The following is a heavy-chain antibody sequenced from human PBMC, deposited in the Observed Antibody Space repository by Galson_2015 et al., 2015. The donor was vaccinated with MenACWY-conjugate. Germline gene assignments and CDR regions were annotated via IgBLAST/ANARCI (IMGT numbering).Heavy chain of an antibody. J-gene: IGHJ4*02. CDR2: ISSSSSYI. D-gene: IGHD3-10*02. V-gene: IGHV3-21*01. CDR3: ARDPGTIIKFHFDH. CDR1: GVPFSDYS. Sequence: SLRLSCAASGVPFSDYSMNWVRQAPGKGLEWVSFISSSSSYIYYADLVKGRFTVSRDNAKNSLDLQMTSLRAEDTAVYYCARDPGTIIKFHFDHWGQGTLVTVSS.